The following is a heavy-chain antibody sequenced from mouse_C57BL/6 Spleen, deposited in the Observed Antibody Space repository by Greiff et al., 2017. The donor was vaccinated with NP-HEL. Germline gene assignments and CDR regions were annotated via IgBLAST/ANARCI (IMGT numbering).Heavy chain of an antibody. CDR1: GFTFSDYG. D-gene: IGHD1-1*01. CDR2: ISSGSSAI. CDR3: ARPYGSSYNWYFDV. Sequence: EVHLVESGGGLVKPGGSLKLSCAASGFTFSDYGMHWVRQAPEKGLEWVAYISSGSSAIYYADKVKGRFTISRDNAKNTLFLQMTSLRSEDTAMYYCARPYGSSYNWYFDVWGTGTTVTVSS. V-gene: IGHV5-17*01. J-gene: IGHJ1*03.